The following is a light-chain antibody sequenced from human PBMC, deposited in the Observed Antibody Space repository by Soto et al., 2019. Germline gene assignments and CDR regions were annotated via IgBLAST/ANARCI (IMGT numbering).Light chain of an antibody. Sequence: EIVLTQSPGTLSLSPGERATLSCRASQSVSSSYLAWYQQKPGQAPRLLIHGASSRASGIPDKFSGSGSGTDFTLTISRLEPEDFAVYYCQQYDGSPRTFGQGTKVELK. CDR2: GAS. CDR1: QSVSSSY. CDR3: QQYDGSPRT. J-gene: IGKJ1*01. V-gene: IGKV3-20*01.